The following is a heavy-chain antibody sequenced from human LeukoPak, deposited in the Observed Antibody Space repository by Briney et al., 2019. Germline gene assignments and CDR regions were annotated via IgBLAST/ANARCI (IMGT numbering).Heavy chain of an antibody. J-gene: IGHJ4*02. CDR3: VSPTADYPFLYYFDS. CDR2: IYYSGST. V-gene: IGHV4-31*11. CDR1: GGSISSGGYY. Sequence: SQTLSLTCAVSGGSISSGGYYWSWIRQHPGKGLEWIGYIYYSGSTYYNPSLKSRVTISVDTSKNQFSLKLSSVTAADTAVYYCVSPTADYPFLYYFDSWGQGTLVTVSS. D-gene: IGHD5-12*01.